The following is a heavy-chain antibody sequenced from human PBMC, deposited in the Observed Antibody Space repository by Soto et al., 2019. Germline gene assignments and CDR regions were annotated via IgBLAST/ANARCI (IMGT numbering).Heavy chain of an antibody. CDR2: VSSSSTYI. V-gene: IGHV3-21*01. J-gene: IGHJ4*02. CDR3: VRAASSGWYEADYFDN. D-gene: IGHD6-19*01. CDR1: GFIFNAYT. Sequence: EVQLVESGGGLVKPGGSLRLSCAASGFIFNAYTMNWVRQAPGKGLEWVSSVSSSSTYIYYADSVKGRFTISRDNANNXLYLQMNSLRAEDTAVYYCVRAASSGWYEADYFDNWGQGTVVTVSS.